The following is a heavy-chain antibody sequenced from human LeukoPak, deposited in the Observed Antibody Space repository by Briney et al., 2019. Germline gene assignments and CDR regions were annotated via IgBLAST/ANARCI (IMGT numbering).Heavy chain of an antibody. V-gene: IGHV3-48*03. CDR1: GFTFSSYE. CDR3: ERVVGRHYYYGMDV. D-gene: IGHD2-2*01. CDR2: ISSSGRTI. J-gene: IGHJ6*01. Sequence: GGPLRLSCAASGFTFSSYEMNWVRQAPGKGLEWVSYISSSGRTIYYADSVKGLFTISREHAKNSLYLKMNSVRAEDTAVYYCERVVGRHYYYGMDVWGEGTTVTVS.